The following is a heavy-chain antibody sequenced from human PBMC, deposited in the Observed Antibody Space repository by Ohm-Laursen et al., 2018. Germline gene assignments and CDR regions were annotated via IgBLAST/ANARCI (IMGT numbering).Heavy chain of an antibody. J-gene: IGHJ6*02. CDR3: ARDYPLRYYDSSGSSYYYYGMDV. CDR2: IYSGGST. D-gene: IGHD3-22*01. CDR1: GFTVSSNY. V-gene: IGHV3-66*01. Sequence: SLRLSCTASGFTVSSNYMSWVRQAPGKGLEWVSVIYSGGSTYYADSVKGRFTISRDNSKNTLYLQMNSLRAEDTAVYYCARDYPLRYYDSSGSSYYYYGMDVWGQGTTVTVSS.